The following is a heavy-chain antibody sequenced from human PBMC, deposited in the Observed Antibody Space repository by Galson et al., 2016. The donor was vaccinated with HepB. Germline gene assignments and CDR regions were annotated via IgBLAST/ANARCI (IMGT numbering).Heavy chain of an antibody. CDR2: ISYDGSK. J-gene: IGHJ6*02. CDR3: ARDEKESTTWGRYLGTGSTKSHYYHYDHMDV. V-gene: IGHV3-30-3*01. D-gene: IGHD2-2*01. CDR1: GFTFSSYA. Sequence: SLRLSCAASGFTFSSYAMNWVRQAPGKGLEWVTFISYDGSKYYADSVKGRFTVSRDNSKNTLFLQMDSLRAEDTAVYYCARDEKESTTWGRYLGTGSTKSHYYHYDHMDVWGQGTTVTVSS.